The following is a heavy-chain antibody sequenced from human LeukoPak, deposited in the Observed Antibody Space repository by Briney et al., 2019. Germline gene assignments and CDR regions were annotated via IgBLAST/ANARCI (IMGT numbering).Heavy chain of an antibody. J-gene: IGHJ6*03. CDR1: GGSISSYY. CDR3: ASGYSYGYSYYYMDV. CDR2: IYYSGST. V-gene: IGHV4-59*01. Sequence: SETLSLTCTVSGGSISSYYWSWIRQPPGKGLEWIGYIYYSGSTNYNPSLKSRVTISVDTSKNQSSLKLSSVTAADTAVYYCASGYSYGYSYYYMDVWGKGTTVTVSS. D-gene: IGHD5-18*01.